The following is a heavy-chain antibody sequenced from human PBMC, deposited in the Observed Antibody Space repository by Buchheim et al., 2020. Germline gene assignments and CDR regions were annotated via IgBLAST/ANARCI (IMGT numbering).Heavy chain of an antibody. CDR2: INHSGST. D-gene: IGHD2-21*01. Sequence: QLQLQEPGPGLVKPSETLSLTCAVYGGSFSGYYWSWIRQPPGKGLEWIGEINHSGSTNYNPSLKSRVTISVDTSKNQFSLKLSSVTAADTAVYYCARGPILWYYYGMDVWGQGTT. V-gene: IGHV4-34*01. CDR3: ARGPILWYYYGMDV. J-gene: IGHJ6*02. CDR1: GGSFSGYY.